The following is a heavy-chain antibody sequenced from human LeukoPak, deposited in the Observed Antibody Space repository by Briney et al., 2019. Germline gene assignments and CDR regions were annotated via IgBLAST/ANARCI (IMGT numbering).Heavy chain of an antibody. V-gene: IGHV3-23*01. CDR1: GFTFNSCA. J-gene: IGHJ4*02. Sequence: GGSLRLSCAASGFTFNSCAMNWVRQAPGKGLEWVSGISGSGGTTYYADSVKGRFTISRDNSKNTLYLQMNSLRAEDTAVYYCAKTIGPPYYFDYWGQGTLVTVSS. D-gene: IGHD2/OR15-2a*01. CDR2: ISGSGGTT. CDR3: AKTIGPPYYFDY.